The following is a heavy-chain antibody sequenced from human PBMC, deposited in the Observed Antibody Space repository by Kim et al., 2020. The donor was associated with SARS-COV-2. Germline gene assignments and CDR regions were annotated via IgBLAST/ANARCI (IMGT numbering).Heavy chain of an antibody. CDR3: VSDSYAYYGMDV. V-gene: IGHV3-74*01. J-gene: IGHJ6*02. Sequence: RNADPVQSRFTISRDNSKSTLYMEMNGLRAEDTAVYYCVSDSYAYYGMDVWGQGTTVTVSS.